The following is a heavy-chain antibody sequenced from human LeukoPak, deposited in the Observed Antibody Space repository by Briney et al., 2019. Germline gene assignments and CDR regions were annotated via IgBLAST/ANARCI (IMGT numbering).Heavy chain of an antibody. CDR3: ARGYGSGSYYNY. CDR2: INRGGST. CDR1: SGSLSGYY. J-gene: IGHJ4*02. V-gene: IGHV4-34*01. Sequence: SETLSLTCAVYSGSLSGYYWSWIRQPPGKGLEWIGEINRGGSTNYNPSLKSRVTISVDTSKNQFSLKLTPVTAADTAVYYCARGYGSGSYYNYWGQGTLVTVSS. D-gene: IGHD3-10*01.